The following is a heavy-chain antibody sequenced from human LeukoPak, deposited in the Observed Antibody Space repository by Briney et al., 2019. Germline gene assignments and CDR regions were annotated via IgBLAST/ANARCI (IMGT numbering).Heavy chain of an antibody. D-gene: IGHD3-10*01. CDR3: AKDLDLYGLGTYYTPHPLGFDP. V-gene: IGHV3-23*01. CDR1: GFTFSTYA. CDR2: ISASGGST. Sequence: GGSLRLSCAASGFTFSTYAMSWVRQAPGKGLEWVSAISASGGSTYYADSVKGRFTISRDNSENTLYLQMNSLRAEDTAVYFCAKDLDLYGLGTYYTPHPLGFDPWGQGTLVTVSS. J-gene: IGHJ5*02.